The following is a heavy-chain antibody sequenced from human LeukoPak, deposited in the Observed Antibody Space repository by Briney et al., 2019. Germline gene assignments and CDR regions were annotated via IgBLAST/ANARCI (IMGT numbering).Heavy chain of an antibody. CDR3: ARDPGYCSSTSCPGFDY. CDR1: GGSISSYY. D-gene: IGHD2-2*01. J-gene: IGHJ4*02. V-gene: IGHV4-59*01. CDR2: IYYSGST. Sequence: SEXXSLTCTVSGGSISSYYWSWIRQPPGKXLEWVGYIYYSGSTNYNPSLKSRVTISVDTSKNQFSLKLSSVTAADTAVYYCARDPGYCSSTSCPGFDYWGQGTLVTVSS.